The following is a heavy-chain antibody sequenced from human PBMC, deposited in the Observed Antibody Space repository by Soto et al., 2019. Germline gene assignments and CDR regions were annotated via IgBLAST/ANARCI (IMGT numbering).Heavy chain of an antibody. V-gene: IGHV1-58*01. J-gene: IGHJ4*02. Sequence: SVKVSCKASGFTFTSSAVQWVRQARGQRLEWIGWIVVGSGNTNYAQKFQERVTLTRDMSTSTAYMELSSLRSEDTAVYYCAADGRAYSSGCTYWGQGTLVTVSS. CDR3: AADGRAYSSGCTY. CDR2: IVVGSGNT. D-gene: IGHD6-19*01. CDR1: GFTFTSSA.